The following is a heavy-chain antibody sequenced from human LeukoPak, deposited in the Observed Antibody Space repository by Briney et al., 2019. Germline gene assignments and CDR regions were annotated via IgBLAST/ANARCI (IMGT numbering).Heavy chain of an antibody. CDR3: ARGLYYYDSSGYYYSYFDY. CDR2: MNPNSGNT. D-gene: IGHD3-22*01. CDR1: GGTFSSYA. J-gene: IGHJ4*02. Sequence: ASVKVSCKASGGTFSSYAINWVRQATGQGLEWMGWMNPNSGNTGYAQKFQGRVTMTRNTSISTAYMELSSLRSEDTAVYYCARGLYYYDSSGYYYSYFDYWGQGTLVTVSS. V-gene: IGHV1-8*02.